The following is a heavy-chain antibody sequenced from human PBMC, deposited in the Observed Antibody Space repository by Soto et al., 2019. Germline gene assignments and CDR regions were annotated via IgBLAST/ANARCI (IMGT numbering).Heavy chain of an antibody. Sequence: EVQLVESGGGLVQPGGSLRLSCAASGFTFSSYDMHWVRQATGKGLEWVSAIGTAGDTYYPGSVKGRFTISRENAKNSSYLQMNSLRAGDTAVYYCARAGSGWYGAPGNYYYYYMDVWGKGTTVTVSS. CDR1: GFTFSSYD. J-gene: IGHJ6*03. D-gene: IGHD6-19*01. CDR2: IGTAGDT. V-gene: IGHV3-13*01. CDR3: ARAGSGWYGAPGNYYYYYMDV.